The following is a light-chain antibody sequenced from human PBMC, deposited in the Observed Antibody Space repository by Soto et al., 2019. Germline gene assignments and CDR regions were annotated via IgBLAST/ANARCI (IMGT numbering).Light chain of an antibody. Sequence: EIVLTKSPATLSLSPRERATHSCRTSQSVSSYFAWYQQKPGRAPRLLIYDASNRATGIPARFIGSGSGTDFTLTISSLEPEDFAVYYCQQRSNWPITFGQGTRLEIK. CDR2: DAS. J-gene: IGKJ5*01. CDR1: QSVSSY. V-gene: IGKV3-11*01. CDR3: QQRSNWPIT.